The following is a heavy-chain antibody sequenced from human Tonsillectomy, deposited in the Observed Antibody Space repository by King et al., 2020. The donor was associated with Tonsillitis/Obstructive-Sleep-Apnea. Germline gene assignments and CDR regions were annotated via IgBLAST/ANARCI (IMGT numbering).Heavy chain of an antibody. CDR1: GYTFSTSA. CDR2: ISGYNGNT. CDR3: ARGRGGVAETFEY. J-gene: IGHJ4*02. V-gene: IGHV1-18*01. Sequence: QLVQSGAEVKKPGASVQVSCKASGYTFSTSAISWVRQAPGQGLEWLGWISGYNGNTNYAQRFQGRVTLTTDTSTSTAYMDLRSLRSDDTAVYYCARGRGGVAETFEYWGQGTLVTVSS. D-gene: IGHD6-13*01.